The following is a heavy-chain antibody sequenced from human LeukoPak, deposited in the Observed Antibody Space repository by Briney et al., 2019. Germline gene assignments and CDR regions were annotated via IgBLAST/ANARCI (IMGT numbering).Heavy chain of an antibody. D-gene: IGHD6-19*01. CDR1: GASISSIFYY. CDR3: ARHLYCGGWTAGFDY. V-gene: IGHV4-39*01. J-gene: IGHJ4*02. CDR2: IYFDGST. Sequence: SETLSLTCNVSGASISSIFYYWAWIRQPPGRGLESIGNIYFDGSTDYNPSLKSRVTMSLETSKNQFSLKLRSVTAADTAIYHCARHLYCGGWTAGFDYWGQGTLVTVSS.